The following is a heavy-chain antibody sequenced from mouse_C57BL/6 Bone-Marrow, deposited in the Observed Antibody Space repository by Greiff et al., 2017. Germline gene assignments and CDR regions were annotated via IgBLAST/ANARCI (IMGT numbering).Heavy chain of an antibody. V-gene: IGHV14-4*01. CDR2: IDPENGDT. CDR1: GFNIKDDY. Sequence: EVQLQQSGAELVRPGASVKLSCTASGFNIKDDYMHWVKQRPEQGLEWIGWIDPENGDTEYASKFQGKATITADQSSNTAYLQLSSLTSEDTAVYYCTTGLPRDFDYWGQGTTLTVSS. CDR3: TTGLPRDFDY. J-gene: IGHJ2*01. D-gene: IGHD3-3*01.